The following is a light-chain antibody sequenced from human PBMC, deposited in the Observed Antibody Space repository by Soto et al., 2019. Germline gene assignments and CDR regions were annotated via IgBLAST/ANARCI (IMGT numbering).Light chain of an antibody. CDR1: QTVHSSF. J-gene: IGKJ2*01. CDR2: GTS. CDR3: QQHGGSPPYT. V-gene: IGKV3-20*01. Sequence: EVVLTQSPGTLSLSPGDRATVSCRASQTVHSSFFAWYQQKGGQAHRLLIYGTSNRAAGIPDRFTGHGSGTDFTLTIDGLEPEDFAMYFCQQHGGSPPYTFGRGTRVEI.